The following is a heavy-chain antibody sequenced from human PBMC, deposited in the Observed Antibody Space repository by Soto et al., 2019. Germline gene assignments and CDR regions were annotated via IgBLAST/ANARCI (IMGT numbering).Heavy chain of an antibody. CDR1: GGSISSGGYY. J-gene: IGHJ5*02. D-gene: IGHD6-13*01. V-gene: IGHV4-31*03. CDR2: IYYSGST. CDR3: ARSPTEAAGTGNWFDP. Sequence: SETLSLTCTVSGGSISSGGYYWSWIRQHPGKGLEWIGYIYYSGSTYYNPSLKSRVTISVDTSKNQFSLKLSSVTAADTAVYYCARSPTEAAGTGNWFDPWGQGTLVTVSS.